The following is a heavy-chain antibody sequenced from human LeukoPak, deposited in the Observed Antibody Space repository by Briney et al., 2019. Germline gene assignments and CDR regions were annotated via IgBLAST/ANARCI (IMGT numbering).Heavy chain of an antibody. V-gene: IGHV4-30-4*01. D-gene: IGHD3-10*01. CDR3: ARDYYGPGSLRYFDL. J-gene: IGHJ2*01. Sequence: SETLSLTCTVSGGSVSSGDYYWSWIRQPPGKGLEWIGYIYYSGSTYYNPSLKSRVTISVDTSKNRFSLKLSSVTAADTAVYYCARDYYGPGSLRYFDLWGRGTLVTVSS. CDR2: IYYSGST. CDR1: GGSVSSGDYY.